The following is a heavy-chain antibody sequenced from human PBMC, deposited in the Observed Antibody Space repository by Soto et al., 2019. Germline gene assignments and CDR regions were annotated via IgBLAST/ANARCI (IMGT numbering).Heavy chain of an antibody. D-gene: IGHD3-10*01. V-gene: IGHV1-3*04. CDR3: ATGRAGVDXSGSWALGSLYYFALDV. CDR1: GYTFTRYV. CDR2: INTGNGNT. Sequence: ASVKVSCKASGYTFTRYVIHWVHQAPGQRLEWMGWINTGNGNTKYSQKFQGILTITRETSATTAYMELSSLRAEDTAVYYCATGRAGVDXSGSWALGSLYYFALDVWGQGTTVTVSS. J-gene: IGHJ6*02.